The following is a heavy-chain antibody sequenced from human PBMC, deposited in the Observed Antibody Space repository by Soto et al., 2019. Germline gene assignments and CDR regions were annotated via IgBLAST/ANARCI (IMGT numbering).Heavy chain of an antibody. J-gene: IGHJ6*02. CDR3: ARALIRDGYNYSYYYGMDV. CDR1: GFTFHDYA. Sequence: PGGSLRLSCAASGFTFHDYAMHWVRQGQGKGLEWVSGITWNSGTIYYADSVKGRFTISRDNAKNSLYLQMNSLSAEDTAVYYCARALIRDGYNYSYYYGMDVWGQGTTVTVSS. V-gene: IGHV3-9*01. CDR2: ITWNSGTI. D-gene: IGHD5-12*01.